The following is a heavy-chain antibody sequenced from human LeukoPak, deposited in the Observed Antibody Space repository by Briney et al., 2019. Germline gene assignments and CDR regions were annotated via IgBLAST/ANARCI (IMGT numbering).Heavy chain of an antibody. CDR2: IRYDGSNK. V-gene: IGHV3-30*02. D-gene: IGHD3-22*01. CDR3: AKGQGDYYDSSGYYYGFDY. Sequence: GGSLRLSCAASGFTFSSYGMHWVRQAPGKGLEWVAFIRYDGSNKYYADSVKGRFTISRDNSKNTLYLQMNSLRAEDTAVYYCAKGQGDYYDSSGYYYGFDYWGQGTLVTVSS. CDR1: GFTFSSYG. J-gene: IGHJ4*02.